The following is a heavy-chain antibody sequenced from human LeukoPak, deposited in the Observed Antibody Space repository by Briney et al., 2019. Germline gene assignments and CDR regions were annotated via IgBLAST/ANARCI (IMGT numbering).Heavy chain of an antibody. CDR1: GYTFTSYA. CDR3: ASLCSIRWCLHDWFDP. V-gene: IGHV1-18*01. D-gene: IGHD2-21*01. CDR2: ISADNGNT. J-gene: IGHJ5*02. Sequence: DSVKVSCKSSGYTFTSYAISLVRQAPGQGLEWMGWISADNGNTDYAQRFQGRVTITTDTSTSTAYMELRSLRSDDTAVYYCASLCSIRWCLHDWFDPWGQGTLVTVSS.